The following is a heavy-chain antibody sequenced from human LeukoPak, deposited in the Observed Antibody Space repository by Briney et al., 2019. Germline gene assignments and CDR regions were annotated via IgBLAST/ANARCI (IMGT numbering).Heavy chain of an antibody. J-gene: IGHJ4*02. V-gene: IGHV4-4*02. CDR3: ARGADSSSWYPIH. CDR2: INHSGST. D-gene: IGHD6-13*01. Sequence: SETLSLTCAVSGGSISSNNWWGWVRQPPGKGLEWIGEINHSGSTNYNPSLKSRVTISVDTSKNQFSLKLSSVTAADTAVYYCARGADSSSWYPIHWGQGTLVTVSS. CDR1: GGSISSNNW.